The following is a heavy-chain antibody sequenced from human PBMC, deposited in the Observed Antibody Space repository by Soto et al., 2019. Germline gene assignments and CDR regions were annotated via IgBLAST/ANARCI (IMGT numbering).Heavy chain of an antibody. CDR3: AREVYCGGDCSGGLDY. J-gene: IGHJ4*02. D-gene: IGHD2-21*02. V-gene: IGHV4-30-4*01. Sequence: TSETLCLTCTVSGGSISSGDYYWSWLRQPPGKGLEWIGYIYYSGSTYYNPSLKSRVTISVDTSKNQFSLKLSSVTAADTAVYYCAREVYCGGDCSGGLDYWGQGTLVTVSS. CDR2: IYYSGST. CDR1: GGSISSGDYY.